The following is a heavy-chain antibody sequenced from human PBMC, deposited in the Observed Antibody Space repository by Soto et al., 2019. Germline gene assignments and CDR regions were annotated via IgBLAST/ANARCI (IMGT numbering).Heavy chain of an antibody. CDR3: EKVKDFWSARKNGWFDP. CDR2: ISAGGGST. D-gene: IGHD3-3*01. CDR1: RFTFSSYV. V-gene: IGHV3-23*01. Sequence: EVQLLESGGGLVQPGWSLRLSCAASRFTFSSYVMSWVRQGPGKGRDWVAIISAGGGSTYYADAVKCRFTISRDNSKHTLYLQMNRLRVEDSAVYYCEKVKDFWSARKNGWFDPWGQGTLGTVSS. J-gene: IGHJ5*02.